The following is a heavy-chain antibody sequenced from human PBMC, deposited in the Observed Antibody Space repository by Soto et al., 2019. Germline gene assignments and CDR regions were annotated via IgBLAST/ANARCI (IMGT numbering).Heavy chain of an antibody. D-gene: IGHD3-22*01. V-gene: IGHV1-18*01. CDR1: GYTVTIYG. CDR2: ISAYNGNT. Sequence: ASVKVSCKASGYTVTIYGVGGVRQAPGQGLEWMGWISAYNGNTNYAQKLQGRVTMTTDTSTSTAYMELRSLRSDDTAVYYCARDVDYYDSSGPGNYFDYWGQGTLVTVS. CDR3: ARDVDYYDSSGPGNYFDY. J-gene: IGHJ4*02.